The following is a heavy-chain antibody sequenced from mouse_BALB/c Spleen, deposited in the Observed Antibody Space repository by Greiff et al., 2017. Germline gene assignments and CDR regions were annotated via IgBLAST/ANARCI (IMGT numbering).Heavy chain of an antibody. CDR1: GFTFTDYY. V-gene: IGHV7-3*02. J-gene: IGHJ4*01. Sequence: EVQRVESGGGLVQPGGSLRLSCATSGFTFTDYYMSWVRQPPGKALEWLGFIRNKANGYTTEYSASVKGRFTISRDNSQSILYLQMNTLRAEDSATYYCARDRDYDRDMDYWGQGTSVTVSS. D-gene: IGHD2-4*01. CDR2: IRNKANGYTT. CDR3: ARDRDYDRDMDY.